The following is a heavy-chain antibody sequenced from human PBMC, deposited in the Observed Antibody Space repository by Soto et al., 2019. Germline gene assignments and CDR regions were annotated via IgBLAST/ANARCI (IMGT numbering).Heavy chain of an antibody. J-gene: IGHJ6*02. CDR1: GGSFSGYY. D-gene: IGHD6-6*01. V-gene: IGHV4-34*01. CDR2: INHSGST. CDR3: ARLTTSPSKYPSYHYFSLDV. Sequence: SETLALTCAVYGGSFSGYYWSWIRQPPRKGLDWIGEINHSGSTNYNPSLKSRVAISADKSINTASLQWGSVGASYTAIYFRARLTTSPSKYPSYHYFSLDVSGLGTTVTVSS.